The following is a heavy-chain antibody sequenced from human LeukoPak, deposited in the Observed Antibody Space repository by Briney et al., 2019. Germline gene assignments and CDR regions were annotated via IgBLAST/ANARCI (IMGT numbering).Heavy chain of an antibody. V-gene: IGHV3-7*01. Sequence: GGSLRLSCEASGLIFSSYWMSWVRQAPGKGLEWVANIKQDGSEKYYVDSVKGRFTISRDNAKSSLYLQMNSLRAEDTAVYYCASFSSGWVSTDYWGQGTLVTVSS. CDR1: GLIFSSYW. D-gene: IGHD6-19*01. CDR2: IKQDGSEK. CDR3: ASFSSGWVSTDY. J-gene: IGHJ4*02.